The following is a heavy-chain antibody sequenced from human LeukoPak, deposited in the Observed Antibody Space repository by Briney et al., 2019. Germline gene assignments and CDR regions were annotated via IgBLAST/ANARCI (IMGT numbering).Heavy chain of an antibody. D-gene: IGHD6-13*01. CDR3: ATEPPYSSSWTDFDS. J-gene: IGHJ4*02. CDR1: GITFRNYN. CDR2: ISGSSTSI. Sequence: PGGSLRLSCEVFGITFRNYNIHWVRQAPGKGLEWVSYISGSSTSIYYADSVKGRFTISRDNAKNSLSLQMNSLRAEDTALYHCATEPPYSSSWTDFDSWGQGTLVTVSS. V-gene: IGHV3-48*01.